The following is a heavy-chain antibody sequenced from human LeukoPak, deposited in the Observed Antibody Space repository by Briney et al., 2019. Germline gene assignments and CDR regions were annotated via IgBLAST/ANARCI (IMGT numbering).Heavy chain of an antibody. CDR2: ISGSGGST. V-gene: IGHV3-23*01. CDR1: GFTFSSYA. Sequence: GGSLRLSCAASGFTFSSYAMSWVRQAPGKGLEWVSAISGSGGSTYYADSVKGRFTISRDNAKNSLSLQMDSLRAEDTAVYYCARGDFGRYAFDFWGQGTMVTVSS. CDR3: ARGDFGRYAFDF. J-gene: IGHJ3*01. D-gene: IGHD3-16*01.